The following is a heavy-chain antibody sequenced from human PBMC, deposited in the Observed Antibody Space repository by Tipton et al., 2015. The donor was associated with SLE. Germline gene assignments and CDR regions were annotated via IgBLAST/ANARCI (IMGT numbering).Heavy chain of an antibody. CDR1: GYTFTTYG. Sequence: QVQLVQSGAEVKKPGASVKVSCKASGYTFTTYGISWVRQAPGQGLEWMGWISTCTGNTNYAQKLQGRVTMTTDTSTSTVYMELRSLRSDDTAVYYCASGTYFFDYWGQGTLVTVSS. D-gene: IGHD1-26*01. V-gene: IGHV1-18*04. J-gene: IGHJ4*02. CDR2: ISTCTGNT. CDR3: ASGTYFFDY.